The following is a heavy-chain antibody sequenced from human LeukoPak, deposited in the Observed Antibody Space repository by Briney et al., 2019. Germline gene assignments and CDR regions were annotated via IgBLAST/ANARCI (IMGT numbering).Heavy chain of an antibody. CDR2: ISSSSSTI. J-gene: IGHJ4*02. CDR1: GFIFSSCS. CDR3: AREVAGFDY. Sequence: GGSLRLSCAASGFIFSSCSMNWVRQAPGKGLEWVSYISSSSSTIYYADSVKGRFTISRDNAKNSLSLQMNSPRAEDTAVYYCAREVAGFDYWGQGTLVTVSS. D-gene: IGHD6-19*01. V-gene: IGHV3-48*01.